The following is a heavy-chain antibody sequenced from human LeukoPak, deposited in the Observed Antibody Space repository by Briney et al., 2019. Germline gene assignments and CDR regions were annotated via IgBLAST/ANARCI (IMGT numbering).Heavy chain of an antibody. Sequence: PSETLSLTCTVAGGSISSYYWSWIRQPPGKGLEWIGYIYYSGSTNYNPSLKSRVTISVDTSKNQFSLKLSSVTAADTAVYYCARGRPVAATHYCGQGTLVTVSS. D-gene: IGHD2-15*01. CDR2: IYYSGST. CDR1: GGSISSYY. CDR3: ARGRPVAATHY. V-gene: IGHV4-59*01. J-gene: IGHJ4*02.